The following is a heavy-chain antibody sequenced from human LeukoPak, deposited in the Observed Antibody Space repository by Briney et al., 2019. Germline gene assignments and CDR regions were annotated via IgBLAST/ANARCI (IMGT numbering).Heavy chain of an antibody. CDR1: GFTFSSYG. CDR2: IWYDGSNK. J-gene: IGHJ4*02. D-gene: IGHD6-19*01. Sequence: PGGSLRLSCAASGFTFSSYGMPWVRQAPGKGLEWVAVIWYDGSNKYYADSVKGRFTISRDNSKNTLYLQMNSLRAEDTAVYYCARPNSSGWYDYWGQGTLVTVSS. CDR3: ARPNSSGWYDY. V-gene: IGHV3-33*01.